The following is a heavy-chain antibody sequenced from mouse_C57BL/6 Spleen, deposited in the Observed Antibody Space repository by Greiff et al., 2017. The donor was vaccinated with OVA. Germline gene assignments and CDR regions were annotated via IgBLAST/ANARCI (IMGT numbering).Heavy chain of an antibody. J-gene: IGHJ4*01. CDR1: GYTFTSYW. CDR2: IYPGSGST. Sequence: QVQLQQPGAELVKPGASVKMSCKASGYTFTSYWITWVKQRPGQGLEWIGDIYPGSGSTNYNEKFKSKATLTVDTSSSTAYMQLSSLTSEYSAIYYCARGIYYGNYDAMDYWGQGTSVTVSS. V-gene: IGHV1-55*01. D-gene: IGHD2-1*01. CDR3: ARGIYYGNYDAMDY.